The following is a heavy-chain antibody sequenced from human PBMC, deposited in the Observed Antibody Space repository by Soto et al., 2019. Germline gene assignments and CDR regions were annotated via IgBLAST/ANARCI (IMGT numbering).Heavy chain of an antibody. V-gene: IGHV1-69*13. CDR3: ARDLTYYYDSSGYSF. CDR2: IIPIFGTA. CDR1: GGTFSSYA. Sequence: ASVKVSCKASGGTFSSYAISWVRQAPGQGLEWMGGIIPIFGTANYAQKFQGRVTITADESTSTAYMELSSLRSEDTAVYYCARDLTYYYDSSGYSFWGQGTLVTVSS. D-gene: IGHD3-22*01. J-gene: IGHJ4*02.